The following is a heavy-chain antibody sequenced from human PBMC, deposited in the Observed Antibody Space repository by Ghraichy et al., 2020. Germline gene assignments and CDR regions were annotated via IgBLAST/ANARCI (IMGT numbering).Heavy chain of an antibody. J-gene: IGHJ1*01. V-gene: IGHV3-33*01. Sequence: GGSLRLSCAASGFTFSSYGMHWVRQAPGKGLEWVAVIWYDGSNKYYADSVKGRFTISRDNSTNTLYLQMNSLRAEDTAVYYCAREGPQQLYFQHWGQGTLVTGSS. D-gene: IGHD6-13*01. CDR1: GFTFSSYG. CDR3: AREGPQQLYFQH. CDR2: IWYDGSNK.